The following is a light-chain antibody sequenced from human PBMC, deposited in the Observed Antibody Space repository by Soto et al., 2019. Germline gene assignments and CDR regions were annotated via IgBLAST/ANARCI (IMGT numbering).Light chain of an antibody. V-gene: IGKV3-11*01. J-gene: IGKJ4*01. CDR1: QSVSSS. CDR2: DAS. CDR3: QQYNNWPLT. Sequence: DIVLTQSPATLSLSPGERATLSCRASQSVSSSLAWYQQKPGQTPRLLIYDASNRATGIPARFNGSGSGTEFTLTISSLQSEDFAVYYCQQYNNWPLTLGGGTKVEIK.